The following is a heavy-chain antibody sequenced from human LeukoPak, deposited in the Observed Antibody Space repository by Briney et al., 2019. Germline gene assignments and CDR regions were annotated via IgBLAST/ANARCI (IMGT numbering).Heavy chain of an antibody. J-gene: IGHJ4*02. CDR1: GGTFSSYA. CDR2: IIPIFGTA. CDR3: AIPYSSSWYGDY. Sequence: SVKVSCKASGGTFSSYAISWVRQAPGQGLEWMGGIIPIFGTANYAQKFQGRVTITADKSTSTACMELSSLRSEDTAVYYCAIPYSSSWYGDYWGQGTLVTVSS. V-gene: IGHV1-69*06. D-gene: IGHD6-13*01.